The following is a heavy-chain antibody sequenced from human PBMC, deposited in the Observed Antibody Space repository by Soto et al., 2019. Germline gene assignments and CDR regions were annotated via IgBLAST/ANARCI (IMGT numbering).Heavy chain of an antibody. V-gene: IGHV3-30*18. CDR1: GFTFSNYG. Sequence: QVQLVESGGGVVQPGRSLRLSCAASGFTFSNYGMHWVRQAPGKGLEWVAVISYDGSTKYYADSVKGRFTISRDTSKNXPYLQMNSLRAEDTAVYYCANLDYVWGSYSEPAIDYWGQGTLVTVSS. CDR3: ANLDYVWGSYSEPAIDY. D-gene: IGHD3-16*01. CDR2: ISYDGSTK. J-gene: IGHJ4*02.